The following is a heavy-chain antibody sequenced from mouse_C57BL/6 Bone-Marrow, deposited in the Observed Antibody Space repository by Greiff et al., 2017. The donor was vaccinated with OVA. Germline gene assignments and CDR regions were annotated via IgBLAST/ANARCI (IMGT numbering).Heavy chain of an antibody. J-gene: IGHJ1*03. D-gene: IGHD1-1*01. Sequence: VQLQQSGAELVRPGASVTLSCKASGYTFTDYEMHWVKQTPVHGLEWIGAIDPETGGTAYNQKFKGKAIMTADKSSSTAYMELRSLTSEDSAVYYCTRSDGSSPWYFDVWGTGTTVTVSS. CDR3: TRSDGSSPWYFDV. CDR1: GYTFTDYE. V-gene: IGHV1-15*01. CDR2: IDPETGGT.